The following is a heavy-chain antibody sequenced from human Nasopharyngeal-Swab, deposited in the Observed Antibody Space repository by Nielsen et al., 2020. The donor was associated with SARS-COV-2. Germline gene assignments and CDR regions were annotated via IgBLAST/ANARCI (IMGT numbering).Heavy chain of an antibody. D-gene: IGHD6-6*01. CDR1: GYTFTSYG. Sequence: ASVKVSCKASGYTFTSYGISWVRQAPGQGLEWMGWISAYNGNTNYAQKFQGRVTMTRDTSTSTVYMELSSLRSEDTAVYYCARDLKPSIAARPDFDYWGQGTLVTVSS. CDR2: ISAYNGNT. J-gene: IGHJ4*02. CDR3: ARDLKPSIAARPDFDY. V-gene: IGHV1-18*01.